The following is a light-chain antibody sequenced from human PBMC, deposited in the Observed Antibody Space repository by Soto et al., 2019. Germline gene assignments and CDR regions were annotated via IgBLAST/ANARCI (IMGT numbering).Light chain of an antibody. V-gene: IGLV1-47*01. CDR3: APWDDSLSGVV. J-gene: IGLJ3*02. Sequence: QSVLTQPPSASGTPGQRVTISCSGSNSNIGDNYVYWHQQLPGTAPKLLISGNNQRPSGVPDRFSGSKSGTSASLAISGLRSEDEADYYCAPWDDSLSGVVFGGGTKLTVL. CDR2: GNN. CDR1: NSNIGDNY.